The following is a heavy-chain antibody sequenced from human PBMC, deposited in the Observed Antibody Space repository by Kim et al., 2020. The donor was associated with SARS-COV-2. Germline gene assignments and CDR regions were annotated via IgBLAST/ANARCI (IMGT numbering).Heavy chain of an antibody. Sequence: SQTLSLTCAISGDSVSSNSAAWNWIRQSPSRGLECLGRTYYRSKWYNDYAVSVKSRITINPDTSKNQFSLQLNSVTPEDTAVYYCATETRVYDILTGYYNGNDAFDIWGQGTMVTVSS. CDR3: ATETRVYDILTGYYNGNDAFDI. CDR2: TYYRSKWYN. V-gene: IGHV6-1*01. D-gene: IGHD3-9*01. CDR1: GDSVSSNSAA. J-gene: IGHJ3*02.